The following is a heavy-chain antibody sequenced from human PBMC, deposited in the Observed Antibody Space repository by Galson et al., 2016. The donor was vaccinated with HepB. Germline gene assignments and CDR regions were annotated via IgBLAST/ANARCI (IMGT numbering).Heavy chain of an antibody. J-gene: IGHJ4*02. Sequence: SLRLSCAASGFTFSDHWMDWVRQVPGKGLMWLSHIKTDGTVSTYADSVKGRFTTASDNAKNIVYLQMNNLRVDDTAVYYCARGIAIIGAGVDYCGRGTLVTVSS. D-gene: IGHD3-3*01. CDR2: IKTDGTVS. CDR3: ARGIAIIGAGVDY. CDR1: GFTFSDHW. V-gene: IGHV3-74*01.